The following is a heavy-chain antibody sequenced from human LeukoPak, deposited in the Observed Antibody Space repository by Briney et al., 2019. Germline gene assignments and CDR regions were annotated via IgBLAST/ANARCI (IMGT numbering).Heavy chain of an antibody. CDR3: ATYSSSWYTLDY. J-gene: IGHJ4*02. CDR2: INSDGSST. CDR1: GFTFSSYW. Sequence: PGGSLRLSCAASGFTFSSYWMHWVRQAPGKGLVWVSRINSDGSSTSYADSVKGRFTISRDNAKNTLYLQMNSLRAEDTAVYYCATYSSSWYTLDYWGQGTLVTVSS. D-gene: IGHD6-13*01. V-gene: IGHV3-74*01.